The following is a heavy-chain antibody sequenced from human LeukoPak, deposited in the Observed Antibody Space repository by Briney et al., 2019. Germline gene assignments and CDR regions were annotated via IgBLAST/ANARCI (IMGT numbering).Heavy chain of an antibody. J-gene: IGHJ4*02. D-gene: IGHD4-11*01. V-gene: IGHV4-4*07. CDR2: IYTSGST. CDR3: ARETTGLARYFDY. Sequence: SETLSLACTVSGNSISSYYWSWIRQPAGKGLEWIGRIYTSGSTNYNPSLKSRVTMSVDTSKNQFSLNLSSVTAADTAFYYCARETTGLARYFDYWGQGTLVTVSS. CDR1: GNSISSYY.